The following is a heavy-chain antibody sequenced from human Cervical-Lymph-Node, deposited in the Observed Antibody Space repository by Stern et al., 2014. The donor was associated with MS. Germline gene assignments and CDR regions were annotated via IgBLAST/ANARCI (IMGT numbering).Heavy chain of an antibody. J-gene: IGHJ3*02. D-gene: IGHD6-13*01. V-gene: IGHV3-66*02. Sequence: EVHLVESGGDLVQPGGSLRLSCAASGFTVISNYMGWVRQAPGKGLEWVSIIYSDGRTYHSDSVKGRFTISRDNSKNTLYLQMNSLRVEDTAVYYCARIWYQGAFDIWGQGTMVTVSS. CDR3: ARIWYQGAFDI. CDR1: GFTVISNY. CDR2: IYSDGRT.